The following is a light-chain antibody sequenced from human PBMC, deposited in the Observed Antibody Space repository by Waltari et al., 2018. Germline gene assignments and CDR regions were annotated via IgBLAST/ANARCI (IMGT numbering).Light chain of an antibody. CDR1: GTGSKS. CDR3: QVWDSSSEHYV. Sequence: SYVLTQSPSLSVAPGKTARITCGGDGTGSKSVRWYQQKTGKAPVLVVHNENERPSGSPERFSGSNSGNTATLTISRVEAGDEADYYCQVWDSSSEHYVFGTGTRVTVL. V-gene: IGLV3-21*03. J-gene: IGLJ1*01. CDR2: NEN.